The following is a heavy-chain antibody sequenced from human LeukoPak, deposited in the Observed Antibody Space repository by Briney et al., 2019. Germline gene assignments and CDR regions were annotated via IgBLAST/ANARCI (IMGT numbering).Heavy chain of an antibody. CDR1: GFTFSSYG. J-gene: IGHJ4*02. CDR2: ISHDGNNN. Sequence: PGGSLRLSCAASGFTFSSYGMHWVRQAPGKGLGWVAVISHDGNNNYYSDSVKGRFTISRDNSKNTLDLQMNSLRAEDTAVYYCAKDGPPVAFDYWGQGTLVTVSS. CDR3: AKDGPPVAFDY. D-gene: IGHD3/OR15-3a*01. V-gene: IGHV3-30*18.